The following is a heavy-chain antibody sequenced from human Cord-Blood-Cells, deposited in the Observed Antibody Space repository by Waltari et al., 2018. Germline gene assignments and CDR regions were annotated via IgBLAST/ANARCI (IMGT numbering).Heavy chain of an antibody. J-gene: IGHJ4*02. CDR1: GYSFTSYW. CDR3: ARLRGYCSGGSGYSDY. V-gene: IGHV5-51*01. CDR2: IYPGDSDT. D-gene: IGHD2-15*01. Sequence: EVQLVQSGAEVKKPGESLTISCKGSGYSFTSYWIGWVRQMHGKGLEWMGIIYPGDSDTRYSPSFQGQVTISADKSISTAYLQWSSLKASDTAMYYCARLRGYCSGGSGYSDYWGQGTLVTVSS.